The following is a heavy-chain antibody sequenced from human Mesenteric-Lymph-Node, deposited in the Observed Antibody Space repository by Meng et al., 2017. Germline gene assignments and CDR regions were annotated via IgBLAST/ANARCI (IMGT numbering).Heavy chain of an antibody. CDR1: GFTFDDYA. J-gene: IGHJ4*02. Sequence: SLKISCVASGFTFDDYAMHWVRQAPGKGLEWVSSITWNSISIGYADSVKGRFTISRDNAKNSLYLQLNSLRAEDTAVYYCARDSDYWGQGTLVTVSS. V-gene: IGHV3-9*01. CDR3: ARDSDY. CDR2: ITWNSISI.